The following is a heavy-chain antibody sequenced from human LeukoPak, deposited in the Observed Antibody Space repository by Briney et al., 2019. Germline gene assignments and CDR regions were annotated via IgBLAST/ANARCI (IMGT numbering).Heavy chain of an antibody. CDR1: GGSISSSSYY. CDR2: IYYSGST. J-gene: IGHJ4*02. Sequence: SETLSLTCTVSGGSISSSSYYWGWIRRPPGKGLEWIGSIYYSGSTYYNPSLKSRVTISVDTSKNQFSLKLSSVTAADTAVYYCAGGDYDYWGQGTLVTVSS. CDR3: AGGDYDY. V-gene: IGHV4-39*01. D-gene: IGHD4-17*01.